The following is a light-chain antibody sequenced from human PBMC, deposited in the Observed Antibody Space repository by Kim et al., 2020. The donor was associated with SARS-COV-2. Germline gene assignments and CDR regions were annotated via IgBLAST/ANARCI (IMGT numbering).Light chain of an antibody. Sequence: GQKVTISCSGSRSKMGNNYVSWYQQLPGTAPKLLIYDSNKRPSGIPDRFSGSKSGTSATLGITGLQTGDEADYYCGTWDSSLSAVVFGGGTQLTVL. J-gene: IGLJ2*01. CDR2: DSN. V-gene: IGLV1-51*01. CDR1: RSKMGNNY. CDR3: GTWDSSLSAVV.